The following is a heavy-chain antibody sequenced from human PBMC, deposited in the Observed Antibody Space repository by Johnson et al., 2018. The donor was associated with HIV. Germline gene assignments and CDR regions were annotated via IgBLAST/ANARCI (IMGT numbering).Heavy chain of an antibody. CDR1: GFTFSDYY. CDR2: ISSSGSTI. Sequence: QVQLVESGGGWIQPGGSLRLSCAASGFTFSDYYMSWIRQAPGKGLEWVSYISSSGSTIYYADSVKGRFTISRDNAKNSLYLQMNSLRAEDKAVYYCAKLQYCSIGSCYFDALDIWGQGTMVPVSS. V-gene: IGHV3-11*04. D-gene: IGHD2-15*01. J-gene: IGHJ3*02. CDR3: AKLQYCSIGSCYFDALDI.